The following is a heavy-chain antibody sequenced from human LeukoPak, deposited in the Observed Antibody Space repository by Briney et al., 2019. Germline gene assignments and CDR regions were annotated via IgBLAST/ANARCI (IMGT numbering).Heavy chain of an antibody. CDR1: GFTFSSYA. V-gene: IGHV3-23*01. D-gene: IGHD2-2*01. Sequence: PGGSLRLSCAASGFTFSSYAMSWVHQAPGKGLEWVSAISGSGGSTYYADSVKGRFTISRDNSKNTLYQQMNSLRAEDTAVYYCAKIPEYCSSTSCSDYWGQGTLVTVSS. J-gene: IGHJ4*02. CDR2: ISGSGGST. CDR3: AKIPEYCSSTSCSDY.